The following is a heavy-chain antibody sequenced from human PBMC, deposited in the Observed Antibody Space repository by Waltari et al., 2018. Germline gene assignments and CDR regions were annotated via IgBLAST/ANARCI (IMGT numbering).Heavy chain of an antibody. CDR1: GYTLTSYD. V-gene: IGHV1-8*03. D-gene: IGHD3-22*01. Sequence: QGQLVQSGAEVKKPGASVKVACKASGYTLTSYDINWVRQATGQGLEGMGWMNPNSGNTGYAQKFQGRVPNTRNTSISTAYMELSSLRSEDTAGYYCARGLDYYDSSGGNYWGQGTLVTVSS. CDR3: ARGLDYYDSSGGNY. J-gene: IGHJ4*02. CDR2: MNPNSGNT.